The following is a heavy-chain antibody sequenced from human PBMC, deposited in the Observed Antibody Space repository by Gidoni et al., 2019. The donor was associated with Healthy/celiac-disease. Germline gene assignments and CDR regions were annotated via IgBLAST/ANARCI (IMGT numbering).Heavy chain of an antibody. D-gene: IGHD3-22*01. V-gene: IGHV3-30-3*01. CDR2: ISYDGSNK. Sequence: QVQLVESGGGVVQPGRSLSLPCPASGFTSISYAMHGVRQAPGKGLEWVAVISYDGSNKYYADSVKGRFTISRDNSKNTLYLQMNSLRAEDTAVYYCETMIVVVTDAFDIWGQGTMVTVSS. CDR3: ETMIVVVTDAFDI. J-gene: IGHJ3*02. CDR1: GFTSISYA.